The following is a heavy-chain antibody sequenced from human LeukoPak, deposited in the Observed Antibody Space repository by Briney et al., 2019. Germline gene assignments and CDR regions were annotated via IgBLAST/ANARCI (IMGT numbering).Heavy chain of an antibody. D-gene: IGHD3-16*01. CDR1: GFTFSDYY. CDR3: ARDRQFRLHDP. CDR2: ISTSGSTV. J-gene: IGHJ5*02. Sequence: GGSLRLSCTVSGFTFSDYYMTWIRQAPGKGLEWLAYISTSGSTVSYADSVKGRFTISRDNAKSSVYLQIDSLRAEDTAMYYCARDRQFRLHDPWGQGILVTVSS. V-gene: IGHV3-11*01.